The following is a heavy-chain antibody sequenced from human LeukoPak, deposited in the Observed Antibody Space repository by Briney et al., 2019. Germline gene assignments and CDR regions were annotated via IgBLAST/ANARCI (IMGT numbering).Heavy chain of an antibody. Sequence: PGRSLRLSCAASGFTFSSYAMHWVRQAPGKGLEWVAVISYDGSNKYYADSVEGRFTISRDNSKNTLYLQMNSLRAEDTAVYYCARGPLSVAGTSWGQGTLVTVSS. CDR1: GFTFSSYA. V-gene: IGHV3-30-3*01. J-gene: IGHJ4*02. CDR2: ISYDGSNK. CDR3: ARGPLSVAGTS. D-gene: IGHD6-19*01.